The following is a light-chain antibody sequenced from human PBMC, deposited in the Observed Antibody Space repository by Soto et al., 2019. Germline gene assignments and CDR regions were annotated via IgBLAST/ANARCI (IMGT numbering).Light chain of an antibody. CDR2: GAS. CDR1: QSISNN. Sequence: EIVMTQSPATLSVSPGERATLSCRASQSISNNLSWYHQRPGQAPRLLIYGASTRATGIPARFSGSGSGTEFTLTISSLQSEDVAVYYCQHYNNWWTFGQGTRVEIK. V-gene: IGKV3-15*01. CDR3: QHYNNWWT. J-gene: IGKJ1*01.